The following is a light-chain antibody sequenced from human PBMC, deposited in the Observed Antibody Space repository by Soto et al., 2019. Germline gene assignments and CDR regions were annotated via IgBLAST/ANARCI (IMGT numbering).Light chain of an antibody. Sequence: QSALTQPASVSVSPGQSITISCTGTGSDVGLYDYVSWYQQHPGKAPKLMIFEVNQRPSGGSNRFSGSKSGNTASLTISGVQAEDEADYYCSSYTSSSTRLYVFGTGTKVTVL. J-gene: IGLJ1*01. CDR2: EVN. CDR3: SSYTSSSTRLYV. V-gene: IGLV2-14*01. CDR1: GSDVGLYDY.